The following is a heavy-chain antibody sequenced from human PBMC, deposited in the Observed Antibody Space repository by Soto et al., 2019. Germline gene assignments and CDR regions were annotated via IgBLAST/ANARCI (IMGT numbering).Heavy chain of an antibody. CDR1: GFTFSSYG. D-gene: IGHD5-18*01. J-gene: IGHJ4*02. CDR2: IWYDGSNK. V-gene: IGHV3-33*01. CDR3: ARDPRGYSHEYYFDY. Sequence: GGSLRLSCAASGFTFSSYGMHWVRQAPGKGLEWVAVIWYDGSNKYYADSVKGRFTISRDNSKNTLYLQMNSLRAEDTAVYYCARDPRGYSHEYYFDYWGQGTLVTVSS.